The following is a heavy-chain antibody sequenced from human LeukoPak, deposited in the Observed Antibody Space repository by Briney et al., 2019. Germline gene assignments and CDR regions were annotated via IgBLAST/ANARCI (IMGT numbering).Heavy chain of an antibody. J-gene: IGHJ4*02. Sequence: PGGSLRLSCTASGFTVSSNYMTWVRQAPGKGLEWVSVIYSGGSTFYADSVKGRFTISRDNSKNTLYLQMNSLRAEDTAVYYCLLQMTYGELSDPDFRGQGTLVTVSS. D-gene: IGHD3-16*02. CDR3: LLQMTYGELSDPDF. V-gene: IGHV3-66*01. CDR1: GFTVSSNY. CDR2: IYSGGST.